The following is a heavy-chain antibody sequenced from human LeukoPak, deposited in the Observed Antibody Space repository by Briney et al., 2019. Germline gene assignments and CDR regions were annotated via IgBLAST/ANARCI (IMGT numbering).Heavy chain of an antibody. Sequence: ASVKVSCKASGYTFTGYYMHWVRQAPGQGLEWMGWINPNSGGTNYAQKFQGRVTMTRDTSISTAYMELSRLRSDDTAVYYCARTRGTPYYYYGMDVWGQGTTVTVSS. CDR1: GYTFTGYY. CDR3: ARTRGTPYYYYGMDV. J-gene: IGHJ6*02. V-gene: IGHV1-2*02. D-gene: IGHD2-15*01. CDR2: INPNSGGT.